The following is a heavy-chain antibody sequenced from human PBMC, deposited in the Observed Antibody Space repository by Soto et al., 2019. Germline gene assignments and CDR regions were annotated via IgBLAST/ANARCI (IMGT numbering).Heavy chain of an antibody. J-gene: IGHJ3*02. CDR2: INPNSGGT. D-gene: IGHD1-26*01. CDR1: GYTFTGYY. V-gene: IGHV1-2*04. CDR3: ARGATTGLLRGAFDI. Sequence: QVQLVQSGAEVKKPGASVKVSCTASGYTFTGYYMHWVRQAPGQGLEWMGWINPNSGGTNYAQKFQGWVTMTRDTSISTAYMELSRLRSDDTAVYYCARGATTGLLRGAFDIWGQGTMVTVSS.